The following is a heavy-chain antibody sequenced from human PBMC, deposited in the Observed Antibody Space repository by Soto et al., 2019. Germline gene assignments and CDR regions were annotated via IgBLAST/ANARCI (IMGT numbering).Heavy chain of an antibody. J-gene: IGHJ5*02. CDR3: AKGAPLLAAGTWWFDP. V-gene: IGHV3-23*01. D-gene: IGHD6-13*01. CDR2: ISYSGHTT. CDR1: GFTFTSYA. Sequence: GGSLRLSCAASGFTFTSYAMNWVRQAPGQGLEWVSTISYSGHTTYYADSVKGRFTISRDNSNNTLYLQMDSLRGEDTAVYYCAKGAPLLAAGTWWFDPWGQGTLVTVSS.